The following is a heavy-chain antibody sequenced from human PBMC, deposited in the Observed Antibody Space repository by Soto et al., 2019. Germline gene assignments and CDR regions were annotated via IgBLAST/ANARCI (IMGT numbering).Heavy chain of an antibody. D-gene: IGHD3-22*01. Sequence: GRSLRLSSADSGFPCSGYAMQWVRQSPGKGLEWVAVISYDGSNKYYADSVKGRFTISRDNSKNTLYLQMNSLRAEDTAVYYCARDPMIVVVITSSYFDSWGQGTPVTVSP. J-gene: IGHJ4*02. CDR1: GFPCSGYA. CDR3: ARDPMIVVVITSSYFDS. V-gene: IGHV3-30-3*01. CDR2: ISYDGSNK.